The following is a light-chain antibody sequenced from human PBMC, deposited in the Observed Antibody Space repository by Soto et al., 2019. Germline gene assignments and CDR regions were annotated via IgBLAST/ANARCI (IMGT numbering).Light chain of an antibody. J-gene: IGKJ2*01. CDR2: EAS. Sequence: DIQMTQSPSSLSTSVGERVTITCQASQDISNSLNWYQQKPGKAPNLLIYEASKLQTGVPSRFSGGGSVTHFTFTISNLQPEDFATYYCQHYDNLPRYTFGLGTKLEIK. CDR1: QDISNS. CDR3: QHYDNLPRYT. V-gene: IGKV1-33*01.